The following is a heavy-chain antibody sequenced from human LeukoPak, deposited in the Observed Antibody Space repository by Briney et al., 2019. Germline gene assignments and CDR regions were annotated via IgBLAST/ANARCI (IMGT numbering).Heavy chain of an antibody. CDR2: INGDGRNI. CDR1: GFTFSSYW. J-gene: IGHJ3*02. Sequence: GGSMRLSCVASGFTFSSYWMHWVRQDPRKGLVWVSRINGDGRNINYADSVRGRFTISRDNAKNTLYLQMNTLRVEDTAVYYCASGEDHYDTSGIPHDAFDIWGQGTMVTVSS. CDR3: ASGEDHYDTSGIPHDAFDI. D-gene: IGHD3-22*01. V-gene: IGHV3-74*01.